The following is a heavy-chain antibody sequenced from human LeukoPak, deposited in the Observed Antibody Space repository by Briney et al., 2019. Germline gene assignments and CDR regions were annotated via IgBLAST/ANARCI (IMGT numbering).Heavy chain of an antibody. V-gene: IGHV4-38-2*02. Sequence: SETLSLTCTVSWGWLRRPPGKGLEWIGSIHHGGSTYYNPSLRSPLTISLDTSKNHFSLNLSSVTAADTAVYYCASAPAYYYDSSGYYNWFDPWGQGTLVTGSS. J-gene: IGHJ5*02. CDR3: ASAPAYYYDSSGYYNWFDP. CDR2: IHHGGST. D-gene: IGHD3-22*01.